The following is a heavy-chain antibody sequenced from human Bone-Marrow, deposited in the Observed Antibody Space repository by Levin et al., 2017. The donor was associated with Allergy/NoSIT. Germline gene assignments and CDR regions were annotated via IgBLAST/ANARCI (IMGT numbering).Heavy chain of an antibody. J-gene: IGHJ4*02. CDR2: INPSGTT. CDR3: ARGPVGTVSVLGYYFDY. CDR1: GVPLSGSFIGDS. D-gene: IGHD3-10*01. Sequence: PSETLSLTCAVYGVPLSGSFIGDSWSWIRQSPEKGLEWIGEINPSGTTNYNPSLKSRVIISIDTSKNQFSLRLTSVTAADTALYFCARGPVGTVSVLGYYFDYWGQGTLVTVS. V-gene: IGHV4-34*01.